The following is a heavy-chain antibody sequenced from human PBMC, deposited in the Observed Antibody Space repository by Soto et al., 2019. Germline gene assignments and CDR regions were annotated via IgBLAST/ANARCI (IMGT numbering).Heavy chain of an antibody. Sequence: QVQLQESGPGLVKPSQTLSLTCTVSGGSISSGDYYWSWIRQPPGKGLEWIGYIYYSGSTYYNPSLKSRVPLSEDTSKHQFSLTLSSVTAADTAVYYCASRGTTTSCSGGSCYARGFDYWGQGTLVTVSS. CDR3: ASRGTTTSCSGGSCYARGFDY. CDR2: IYYSGST. CDR1: GGSISSGDYY. J-gene: IGHJ4*02. D-gene: IGHD2-15*01. V-gene: IGHV4-30-4*01.